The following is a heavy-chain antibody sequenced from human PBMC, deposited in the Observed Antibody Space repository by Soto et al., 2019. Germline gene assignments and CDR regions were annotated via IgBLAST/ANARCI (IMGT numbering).Heavy chain of an antibody. J-gene: IGHJ4*02. Sequence: PSETLSLTCTVSVDSIISYYWSWIRQPAGKGLEWIGRIYTSGSTNYNPSLKSRVTMSVDTSKNQFSLKLSSVTAADTAVYYCASSPGAAAFDYWGQGTLVTVSS. CDR1: VDSIISYY. CDR3: ASSPGAAAFDY. V-gene: IGHV4-4*07. CDR2: IYTSGST.